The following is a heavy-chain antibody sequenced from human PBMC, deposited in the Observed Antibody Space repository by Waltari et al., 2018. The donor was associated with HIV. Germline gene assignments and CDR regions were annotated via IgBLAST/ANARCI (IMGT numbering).Heavy chain of an antibody. CDR2: IKDDGSEK. D-gene: IGHD1-26*01. Sequence: EVQLMASGGGLVQSGGSLSLSLAASGFTFTNYWMSWVRQTPGKGLEWVAYIKDDGSEKYYMGSVKGRFTISRDNAKNSMFLQMNSLRAEDTAVYYCARIGTFPHNYAIDFWGQGTTVTVSS. CDR3: ARIGTFPHNYAIDF. CDR1: GFTFTNYW. V-gene: IGHV3-7*01. J-gene: IGHJ6*02.